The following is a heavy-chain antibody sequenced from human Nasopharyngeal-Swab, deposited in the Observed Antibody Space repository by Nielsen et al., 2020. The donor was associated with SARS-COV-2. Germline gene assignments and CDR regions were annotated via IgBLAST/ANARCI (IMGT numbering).Heavy chain of an antibody. Sequence: GGSLRLSCAASGFTFSSYWMSWVRQAPGKGLEWVANIKHDGSEKYYVDSVKGRFTISRDNAKNSLYLQMNSLRAEDTAVYYCARDQADCSGGSCPYYYYGMDVWGQGTTVTVSS. J-gene: IGHJ6*02. CDR2: IKHDGSEK. V-gene: IGHV3-7*01. D-gene: IGHD2-15*01. CDR3: ARDQADCSGGSCPYYYYGMDV. CDR1: GFTFSSYW.